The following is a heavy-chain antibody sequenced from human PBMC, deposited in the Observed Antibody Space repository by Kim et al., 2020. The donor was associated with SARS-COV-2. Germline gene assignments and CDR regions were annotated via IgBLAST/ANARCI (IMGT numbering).Heavy chain of an antibody. CDR1: GFTFSSYA. Sequence: GGSLRLSCAASGFTFSSYAMSWVRQAPGKGLEWVSAISGSGGSTYYADSVKGRFTISRDNSKNTLYLQMNSLRAEDTAVYYCAKDSGGVLWFGELGTTKNYYYYGMDVWGQGTTVTVSS. CDR2: ISGSGGST. V-gene: IGHV3-23*01. D-gene: IGHD3-10*01. CDR3: AKDSGGVLWFGELGTTKNYYYYGMDV. J-gene: IGHJ6*02.